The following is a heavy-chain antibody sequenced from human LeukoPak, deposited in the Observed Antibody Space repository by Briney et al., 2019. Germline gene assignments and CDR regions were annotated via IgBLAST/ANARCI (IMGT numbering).Heavy chain of an antibody. J-gene: IGHJ4*02. D-gene: IGHD1-20*01. Sequence: GGSLRLSCSASGITFSRYGMHWVRQAPGKGLEWVAVISYDGSNKYYADSVKGRFTISRDNSKNTLYLQMNSLRAEDTAVYYCAKVSQEKYNWNDGVNFDYWGQGTLVTVSS. CDR2: ISYDGSNK. V-gene: IGHV3-30*18. CDR1: GITFSRYG. CDR3: AKVSQEKYNWNDGVNFDY.